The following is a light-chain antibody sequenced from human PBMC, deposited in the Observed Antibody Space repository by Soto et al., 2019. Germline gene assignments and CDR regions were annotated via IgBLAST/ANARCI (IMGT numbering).Light chain of an antibody. Sequence: EIVMTQSPATLSVFPGKRATLSCRASQSVGSNLAWYQQKPGQAPRLLIYGASTRASGIPARFSGSGSGTQFTLTISSLQSEDSAIYYCQQYNDRWTFGQGTKVEIK. J-gene: IGKJ1*01. CDR2: GAS. CDR3: QQYNDRWT. V-gene: IGKV3-15*01. CDR1: QSVGSN.